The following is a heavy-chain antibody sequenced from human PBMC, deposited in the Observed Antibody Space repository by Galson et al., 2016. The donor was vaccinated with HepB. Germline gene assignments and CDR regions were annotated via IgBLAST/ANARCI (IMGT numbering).Heavy chain of an antibody. J-gene: IGHJ4*02. D-gene: IGHD3-9*01. V-gene: IGHV3-74*03. CDR1: GFTFRTYW. CDR3: ARVAFDWRHLDD. Sequence: SLRLSCAASGFTFRTYWMHWVRQAPKKGLEWVSRINPDGSSKMYAGSVGGRFTISRDDARSTLYLQMNNLRAEDTAVYFCARVAFDWRHLDDWGQGALVTVSS. CDR2: INPDGSSK.